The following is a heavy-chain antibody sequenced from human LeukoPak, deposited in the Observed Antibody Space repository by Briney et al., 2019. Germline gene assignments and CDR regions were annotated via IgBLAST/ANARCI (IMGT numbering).Heavy chain of an antibody. Sequence: GGSLRLSRAASGFTFSSYAMSWVRQAPGKGLEWVSAISGSGGSTYYADSVKGRFTISRDNSKNTPYLQMNSLRAEDTAEYYCAKLVDFGFDYWGQGTLVTVSS. D-gene: IGHD4-17*01. V-gene: IGHV3-23*01. J-gene: IGHJ4*02. CDR2: ISGSGGST. CDR1: GFTFSSYA. CDR3: AKLVDFGFDY.